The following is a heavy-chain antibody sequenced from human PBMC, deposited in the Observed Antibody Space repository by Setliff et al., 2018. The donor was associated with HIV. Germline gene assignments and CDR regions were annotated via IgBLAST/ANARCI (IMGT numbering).Heavy chain of an antibody. CDR1: GGTFINYA. D-gene: IGHD6-19*01. Sequence: SVKVSCKASGGTFINYAISWVRQAPGQGLEWVGGIIPLFGTTNYAQKFQGRVTITADESTSTAYMELSSLRSEDTAVYYCARGMYSSGWYDAFDIWGQGTMVTVSS. CDR2: IIPLFGTT. J-gene: IGHJ3*02. CDR3: ARGMYSSGWYDAFDI. V-gene: IGHV1-69*13.